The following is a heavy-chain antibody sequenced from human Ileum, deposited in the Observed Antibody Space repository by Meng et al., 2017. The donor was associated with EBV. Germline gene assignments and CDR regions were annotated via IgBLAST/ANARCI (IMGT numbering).Heavy chain of an antibody. D-gene: IGHD4-17*01. CDR3: ASGRDYAWHS. Sequence: HVRLPASGPGLVKPSGTLSLTCAGSGDSISSNNWWSWVRQPPGKGLEWIGEIYHSGSTNYNPSFKSRVTMSVDKSKNQISLNLSSVAAADTAVYYCASGRDYAWHSWGRGTLVTVPS. CDR1: GDSISSNNW. CDR2: IYHSGST. J-gene: IGHJ4*02. V-gene: IGHV4-4*02.